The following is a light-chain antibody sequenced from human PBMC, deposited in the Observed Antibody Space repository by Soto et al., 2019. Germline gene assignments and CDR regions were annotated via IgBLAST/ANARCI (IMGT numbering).Light chain of an antibody. Sequence: DIQMTQSPSSRSASVGDRVTITCRASQGITNSLAWYQQKPGKIPKLLIYAASTLQSGVPSRFRGSGTGTDFTLTISSLQPEDVATYYCQQYNIAPFTFGPGTKVDIK. CDR3: QQYNIAPFT. CDR2: AAS. CDR1: QGITNS. V-gene: IGKV1-27*01. J-gene: IGKJ3*01.